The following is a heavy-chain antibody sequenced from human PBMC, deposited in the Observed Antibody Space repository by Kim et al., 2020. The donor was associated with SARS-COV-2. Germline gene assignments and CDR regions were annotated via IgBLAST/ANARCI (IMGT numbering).Heavy chain of an antibody. D-gene: IGHD2-21*02. CDR1: GFTFSSYA. J-gene: IGHJ6*02. CDR2: ISYDGSNK. V-gene: IGHV3-30-3*01. CDR3: ARSFGTAIVYYYYGMDV. Sequence: GGSLRLSCAASGFTFSSYAMHWFRQAPGKGLEWVAVISYDGSNKYYADSVKGRFTISRDNSKNTLYLQMNSLRTEDTAVYYCARSFGTAIVYYYYGMDVWGQGTTVTVSS.